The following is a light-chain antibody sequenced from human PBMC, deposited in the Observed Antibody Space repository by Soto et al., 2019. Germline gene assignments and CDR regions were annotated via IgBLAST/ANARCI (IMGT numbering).Light chain of an antibody. CDR3: QQYNNRSPWT. CDR1: QSVSSN. J-gene: IGKJ1*01. CDR2: GAS. Sequence: IVMTQSPATLSVSPGERATLSCRASQSVSSNLSAYQQKPGQAPRLLIYGASTRATGIPARFSGSGSGTEFTLTISSLQSEDVAVYYCQQYNNRSPWTFGQGTKVDIK. V-gene: IGKV3-15*01.